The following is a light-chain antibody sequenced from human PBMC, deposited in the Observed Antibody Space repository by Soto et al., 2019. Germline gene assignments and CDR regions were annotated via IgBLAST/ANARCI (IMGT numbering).Light chain of an antibody. CDR3: QQRSNWPIT. J-gene: IGKJ5*01. V-gene: IGKV1-5*03. Sequence: DIHIALSPSTLSVSTGNRVTITCRASQTISSWLAWYQQKPGKAPKLLIYKASTLTSGVPSRFSGSGSGTDFTLTISSLEPEDFAVYYCQQRSNWPITFGQGTRLEI. CDR2: KAS. CDR1: QTISSW.